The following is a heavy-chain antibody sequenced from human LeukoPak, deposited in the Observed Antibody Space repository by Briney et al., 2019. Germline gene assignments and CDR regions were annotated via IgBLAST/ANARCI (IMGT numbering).Heavy chain of an antibody. CDR2: IYYSGST. Sequence: SSETLSLTCTVSGGSISSYYWSWIRQPPGKGLEWIGYIYYSGSTNYNPSLKSRVTISVDTSKNQFSLKLSSVTAADTAVYYCASMVRARWFDPWGQGTLVTVSS. D-gene: IGHD3-10*01. CDR1: GGSISSYY. CDR3: ASMVRARWFDP. J-gene: IGHJ5*02. V-gene: IGHV4-59*01.